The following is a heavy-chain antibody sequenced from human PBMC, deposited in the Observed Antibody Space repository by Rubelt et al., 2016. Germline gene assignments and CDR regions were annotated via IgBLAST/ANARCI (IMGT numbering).Heavy chain of an antibody. D-gene: IGHD2-8*02. V-gene: IGHV4-39*07. CDR2: IYYSGGT. CDR1: GDSISSSTYF. J-gene: IGHJ4*02. Sequence: QLQLQESGPGLMKSSETLSLTCTVSGDSISSSTYFWGWIRQPPGKGLEWIGNIYYSGGTYYNPSLKSRVTISVDTSKNQFSLKRGLVTAADTAVYYSARIDFNTWSPYFDYWGQGTLVTVSS. CDR3: ARIDFNTWSPYFDY.